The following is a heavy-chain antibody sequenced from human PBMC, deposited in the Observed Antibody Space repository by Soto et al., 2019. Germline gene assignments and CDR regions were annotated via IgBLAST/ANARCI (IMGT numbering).Heavy chain of an antibody. CDR1: GGSVSSGSYY. J-gene: IGHJ6*02. V-gene: IGHV4-61*01. CDR3: ARDDRRGYSDGYRGYGMDV. Sequence: QVQLQESGPGLVKPSETLSLTCTVSGGSVSSGSYYWSWIRQPPGKGLEWIGYIYYSGSTNYNPSLKSRVTISVDTSKNQFSLKLSSVTAADTAVYYCARDDRRGYSDGYRGYGMDVWGQGTTVTVSS. CDR2: IYYSGST. D-gene: IGHD5-18*01.